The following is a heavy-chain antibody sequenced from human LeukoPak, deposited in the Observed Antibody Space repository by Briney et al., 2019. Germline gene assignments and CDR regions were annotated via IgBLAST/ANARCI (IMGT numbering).Heavy chain of an antibody. CDR1: GYSISSGYD. V-gene: IGHV4-38-2*02. CDR2: VSQSGNT. Sequence: SETLSLTCTVSGYSISSGYDWGWMRQAPGKGLEWLGSVSQSGNTYNNPSLKSRVTLSVDTSKNQVSLQMTSVTAADTAMYYCARSELNDYFKYWGQGILVTVST. J-gene: IGHJ4*02. D-gene: IGHD1-7*01. CDR3: ARSELNDYFKY.